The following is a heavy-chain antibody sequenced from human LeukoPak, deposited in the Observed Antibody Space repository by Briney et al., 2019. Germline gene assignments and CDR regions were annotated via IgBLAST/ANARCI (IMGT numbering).Heavy chain of an antibody. J-gene: IGHJ4*02. Sequence: GGSLRLSCAASGFTFSVYAMSWVRQAPGKGLEWVPAISGSGGSTYYADSVRGRFTISRDNSKNTLYLQMNSLRAEDTAVYYCAKDFGATVTTPHDYWGQGTLVTVSS. CDR2: ISGSGGST. D-gene: IGHD4-17*01. CDR1: GFTFSVYA. V-gene: IGHV3-23*01. CDR3: AKDFGATVTTPHDY.